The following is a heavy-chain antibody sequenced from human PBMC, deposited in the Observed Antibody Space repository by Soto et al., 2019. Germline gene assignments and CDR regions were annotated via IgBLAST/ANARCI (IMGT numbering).Heavy chain of an antibody. Sequence: GGSLRLSCAASGFTFSSYSMNWVRQAPGKGLEWVSSISSSSSYIYYADSVKGRFTISRDNAKNSLYLQMNSLRAEDTAVYYCARVVTLATTNYYYMDVWGKGTTVTVSS. CDR3: ARVVTLATTNYYYMDV. CDR1: GFTFSSYS. CDR2: ISSSSSYI. V-gene: IGHV3-21*01. J-gene: IGHJ6*03. D-gene: IGHD4-4*01.